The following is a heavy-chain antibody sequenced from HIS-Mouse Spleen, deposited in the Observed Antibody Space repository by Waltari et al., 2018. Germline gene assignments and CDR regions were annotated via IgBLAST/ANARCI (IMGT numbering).Heavy chain of an antibody. D-gene: IGHD6-13*01. Sequence: QLQLQESGPGLVKPSETLSLTCTVSGGSISSSSYYWGWIRQPPGKGLEWIGSIYYSGSTHYSPSRKSRVTISVDTSKNQFSLKLSSVTAADTAVYYCAREIPYSSSWYDWYFDLWGRGTLVTVSS. V-gene: IGHV4-39*07. CDR2: IYYSGST. CDR3: AREIPYSSSWYDWYFDL. J-gene: IGHJ2*01. CDR1: GGSISSSSYY.